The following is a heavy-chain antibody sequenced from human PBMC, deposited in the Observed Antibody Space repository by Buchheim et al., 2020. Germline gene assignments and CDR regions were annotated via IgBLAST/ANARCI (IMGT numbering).Heavy chain of an antibody. D-gene: IGHD3-10*01. Sequence: QLQLQESGPGLVKPSETLSLNCSVSGASVSSGDYYWGWIRQSPGKGLEWIGSIFYSGSTYYNPSLKSRVTISVAMSKNQTSLRLTSATAADTAVYYCVGLLWFGDPWFFDYWGQGTL. CDR1: GASVSSGDYY. J-gene: IGHJ4*02. CDR3: VGLLWFGDPWFFDY. V-gene: IGHV4-39*01. CDR2: IFYSGST.